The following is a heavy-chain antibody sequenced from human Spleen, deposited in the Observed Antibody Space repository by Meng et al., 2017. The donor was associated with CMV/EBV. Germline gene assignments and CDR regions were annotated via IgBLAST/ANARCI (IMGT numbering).Heavy chain of an antibody. J-gene: IGHJ5*02. Sequence: GSLRLSCTVSGGSIRSSSYYWGWIRQPPGKGLEWIGSIDYSGSTYYNPSLKSRVTISVDTSKNQFSLKLSSVTAADTAVYYCARSLTYDFWDGFRYNWFDPWGQGTLVTVSS. CDR3: ARSLTYDFWDGFRYNWFDP. CDR2: IDYSGST. CDR1: GGSIRSSSYY. D-gene: IGHD3-3*01. V-gene: IGHV4-39*07.